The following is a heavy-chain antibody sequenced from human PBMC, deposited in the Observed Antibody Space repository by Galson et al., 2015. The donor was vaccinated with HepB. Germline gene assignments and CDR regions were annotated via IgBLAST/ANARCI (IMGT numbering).Heavy chain of an antibody. CDR3: ASANSDIVTGGPNGFNP. CDR2: INAYNGDT. D-gene: IGHD3-9*01. V-gene: IGHV1-18*04. CDR1: GSTFRRYG. Sequence: SVKVSCKASGSTFRRYGITWVRQAPGQGLECMGWINAYNGDTNYPQKFQGRITMTTDTVTSTAYMDLRSLRSDDTAVYYCASANSDIVTGGPNGFNPGGQGTRVTVSS. J-gene: IGHJ5*02.